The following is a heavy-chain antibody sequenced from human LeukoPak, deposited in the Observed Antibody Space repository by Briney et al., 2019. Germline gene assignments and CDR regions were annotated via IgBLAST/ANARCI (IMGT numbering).Heavy chain of an antibody. V-gene: IGHV1-2*02. CDR1: GYTFNDYY. Sequence: RASVTVSYMTSGYTFNDYYMHWVRQAPGQGPEWMGWIKPNSGGTNYAQKFQGRVTITRDTSISTAYMELSSLRSDDTGVYYCARDKDGMDVWGQGTTVTVSS. J-gene: IGHJ6*02. D-gene: IGHD2-15*01. CDR2: IKPNSGGT. CDR3: ARDKDGMDV.